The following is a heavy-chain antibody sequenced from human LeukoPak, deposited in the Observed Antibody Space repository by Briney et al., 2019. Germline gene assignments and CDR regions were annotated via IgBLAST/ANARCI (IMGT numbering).Heavy chain of an antibody. D-gene: IGHD1-14*01. V-gene: IGHV4-34*01. CDR1: GGSFSGYY. J-gene: IGHJ4*02. CDR3: ARHDPGNPFDY. Sequence: PSETLSLTCAVYGGSFSGYYWSWIRQPPGKGLEWIGEINHSGSTNYNPSLKTRVTISVDTSKNQFSLELSSVTAADTAVYFCARHDPGNPFDYWGQGTLVTVSS. CDR2: INHSGST.